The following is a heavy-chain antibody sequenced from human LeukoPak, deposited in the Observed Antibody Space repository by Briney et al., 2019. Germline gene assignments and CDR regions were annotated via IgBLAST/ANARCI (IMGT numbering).Heavy chain of an antibody. CDR1: GGSISSYY. Sequence: KPSETLSLTCTVSGGSISSYYWSWIRQPPGKGLEWIGYIYYSGSTNYNPSLKSRVSISVDTSKNQFSLKLSSVTAADTAVYYCARVSDDVVVFGGQGTLVTVSS. D-gene: IGHD2-21*01. V-gene: IGHV4-59*01. J-gene: IGHJ4*02. CDR2: IYYSGST. CDR3: ARVSDDVVVF.